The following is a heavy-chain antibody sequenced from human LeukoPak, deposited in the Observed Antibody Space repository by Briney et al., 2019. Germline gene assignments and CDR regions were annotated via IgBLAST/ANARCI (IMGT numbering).Heavy chain of an antibody. CDR2: IYYSGST. CDR1: GGSISSYY. J-gene: IGHJ4*02. CDR3: ARGPHTPDY. D-gene: IGHD2-21*01. Sequence: SETPSLTCTVSGGSISSYYWSWIRQPPGKGLEWIGYIYYSGSTNYNPSLKSRVTISVDTSKNQFSLKLSSVTAADTAVYYCARGPHTPDYWGQGTLVTVSS. V-gene: IGHV4-59*08.